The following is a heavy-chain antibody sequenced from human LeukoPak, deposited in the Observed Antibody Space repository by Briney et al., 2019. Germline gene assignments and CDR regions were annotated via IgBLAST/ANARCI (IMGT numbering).Heavy chain of an antibody. CDR3: ARMLVPAAILEGLAY. CDR2: IWYDGSNK. CDR1: GFTFSSYG. V-gene: IGHV3-33*01. Sequence: PGGSLRLSCAASGFTFSSYGMHWVRQAPGKGLEWVAVIWYDGSNKYCADSVKGRFTISRDNSKNTLYLQMNSLRAEDTAVYYCARMLVPAAILEGLAYWGQGTLVTVSS. J-gene: IGHJ4*02. D-gene: IGHD2-2*02.